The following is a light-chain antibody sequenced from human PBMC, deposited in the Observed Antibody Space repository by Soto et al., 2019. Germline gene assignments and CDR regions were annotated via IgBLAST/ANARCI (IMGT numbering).Light chain of an antibody. Sequence: EIVLTQSPATLPVSPGERATLSCRASQSVSSNLAWYQQKPGQAPRLLIYDTSSRATGFPARFSGSGSGTEFTLTISSLQSEDIAVYYCQQYNSWPPYTFGQGTKVEIK. CDR3: QQYNSWPPYT. CDR2: DTS. V-gene: IGKV3-15*01. J-gene: IGKJ2*01. CDR1: QSVSSN.